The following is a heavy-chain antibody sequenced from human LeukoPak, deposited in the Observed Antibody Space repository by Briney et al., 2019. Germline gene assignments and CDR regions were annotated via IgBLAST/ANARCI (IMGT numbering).Heavy chain of an antibody. CDR2: ISPYNGNT. Sequence: GASVKVSCKTSGGTFSNAPLHWVRQAPGQGLEWMGWISPYNGNTDYAHKFQGRVTLTRDTHTSTAYMEVRSLRSDDTAIYYCARETVMGTPYIWGQGTMVTVSS. CDR1: GGTFSNAP. J-gene: IGHJ3*02. D-gene: IGHD4-23*01. CDR3: ARETVMGTPYI. V-gene: IGHV1-18*04.